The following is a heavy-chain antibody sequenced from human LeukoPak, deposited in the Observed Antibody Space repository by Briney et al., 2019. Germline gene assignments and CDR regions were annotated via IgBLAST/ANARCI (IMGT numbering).Heavy chain of an antibody. CDR3: ARDIFIAAHRWFDP. CDR1: GFTFSSYW. CDR2: IKQDGSEK. D-gene: IGHD6-13*01. Sequence: GGSLRLSCAASGFTFSSYWMSWVRQAPGKGLEWVANIKQDGSEKYHVDSVKGRFTISRDNAKNSLYLQMNSLRAEDTAVYYCARDIFIAAHRWFDPWGQGTLVTVSS. V-gene: IGHV3-7*01. J-gene: IGHJ5*02.